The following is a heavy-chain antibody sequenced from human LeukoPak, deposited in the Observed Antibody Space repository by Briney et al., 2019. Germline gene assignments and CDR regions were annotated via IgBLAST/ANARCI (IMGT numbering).Heavy chain of an antibody. CDR3: TRGAPVGSSREFDY. D-gene: IGHD5-24*01. J-gene: IGHJ4*02. CDR2: INHSGSI. Sequence: SETLSLTCAVYGGSFSGYYWSWIRQPPGKGLEWIGEINHSGSINYNPSLKSRVTISVGTSKNQFSLQLNSVTPEDTAVYYCTRGAPVGSSREFDYWGQGTLVTVSS. V-gene: IGHV4-34*01. CDR1: GGSFSGYY.